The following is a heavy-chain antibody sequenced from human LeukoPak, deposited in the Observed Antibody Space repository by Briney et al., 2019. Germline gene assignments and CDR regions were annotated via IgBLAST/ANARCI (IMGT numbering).Heavy chain of an antibody. CDR1: GYTFTSYD. D-gene: IGHD6-19*01. CDR2: MNPNSGNT. J-gene: IGHJ6*03. Sequence: ASVKVSCKASGYTFTSYDINWVRQATGQGLEWMGWMNPNSGNTGYAQKFQGRVTITRNTSISTAYMELSSLRSEDTAVYYCARGWSGGWYYYYYMDVWGKGTTVTVSS. V-gene: IGHV1-8*03. CDR3: ARGWSGGWYYYYYMDV.